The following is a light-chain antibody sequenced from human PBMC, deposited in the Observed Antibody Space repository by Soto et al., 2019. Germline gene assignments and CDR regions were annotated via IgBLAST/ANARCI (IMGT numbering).Light chain of an antibody. CDR3: QSYDSSLSALYV. CDR2: GNS. CDR1: SSNIGAGYD. J-gene: IGLJ1*01. V-gene: IGLV1-40*01. Sequence: QSVLTQPPSVSGAPGQRVTISCTGSSSNIGAGYDVHWYQQLPGTAPKLLIYGNSNRPSGVPDRFSGSKSGTSASLAITGLQAEDEADYYCQSYDSSLSALYVFGTGTKLPVL.